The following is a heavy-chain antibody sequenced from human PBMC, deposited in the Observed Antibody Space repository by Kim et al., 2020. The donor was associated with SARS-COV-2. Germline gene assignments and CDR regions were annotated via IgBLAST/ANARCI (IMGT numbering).Heavy chain of an antibody. V-gene: IGHV1-69*13. Sequence: SVKVSCKASGGTFSSYAISWVRQAPGQGLEWMGGIIPIFGTANYAQKFQGRVTITADESTSTAYMELSSLRSEDTAVYYCARYGMGNYYYYYGMDVWGQGTTVTVSS. D-gene: IGHD1-26*01. CDR3: ARYGMGNYYYYYGMDV. CDR1: GGTFSSYA. CDR2: IIPIFGTA. J-gene: IGHJ6*02.